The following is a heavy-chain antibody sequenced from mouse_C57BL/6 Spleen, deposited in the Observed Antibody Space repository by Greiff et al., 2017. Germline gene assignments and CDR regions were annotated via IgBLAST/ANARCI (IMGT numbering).Heavy chain of an antibody. CDR2: ISYSGST. CDR1: GYSITSGYD. J-gene: IGHJ2*01. CDR3: ARDEGYYFGC. Sequence: ESGPGMVKPSQSLSLTCTVTGYSITSGYDWHWIRHFPGNKLECMGYISYSGSTNYNPSLKSRISITHDTSKNHFFLKLNSVTTEDTATYYGARDEGYYFGCWGQGTTLTVSS. V-gene: IGHV3-1*01.